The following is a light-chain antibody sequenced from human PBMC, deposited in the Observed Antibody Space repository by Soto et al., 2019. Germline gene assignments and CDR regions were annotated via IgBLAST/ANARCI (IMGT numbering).Light chain of an antibody. CDR3: SSYTSSFKLAV. CDR1: SSDVGGYNY. V-gene: IGLV2-14*03. Sequence: QSALTQPAPVSGSPGQSITIFSTGTSSDVGGYNYVSWYQQHPGSAPKLMIYDVSSRPSGVSNRFSGSKSGNTASLTISGLQAEDEADYYCSSYTSSFKLAVFGSGTKVTVL. J-gene: IGLJ1*01. CDR2: DVS.